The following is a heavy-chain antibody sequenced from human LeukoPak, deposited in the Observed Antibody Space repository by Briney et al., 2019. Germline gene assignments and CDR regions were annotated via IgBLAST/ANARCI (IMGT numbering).Heavy chain of an antibody. CDR2: IIPIFGTA. CDR3: ARTFYGDYGFDP. J-gene: IGHJ5*02. CDR1: GGTFSSYA. V-gene: IGHV1-69*13. D-gene: IGHD4-17*01. Sequence: SVKVSCKASGGTFSSYAISWVRQAPGQGLEWMGGIIPIFGTANYAQKFQGRVTITADESTSTAYMELSSLRSEDTAVYYCARTFYGDYGFDPWGQGTLVTVSS.